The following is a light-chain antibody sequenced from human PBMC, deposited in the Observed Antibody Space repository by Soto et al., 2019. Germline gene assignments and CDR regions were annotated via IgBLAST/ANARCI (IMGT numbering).Light chain of an antibody. V-gene: IGKV3-20*01. CDR1: QSVSSDY. CDR3: QQYGSSPT. J-gene: IGKJ1*01. CDR2: GAS. Sequence: EVVRTESPATLSVSPGERATLSCRASQSVSSDYLAWYQQKPGQAPRLLIYGASTRATGIPDRIRGSGSGTDFTLTISRLEPEDFAVYYCQQYGSSPTFGQGTKVDIK.